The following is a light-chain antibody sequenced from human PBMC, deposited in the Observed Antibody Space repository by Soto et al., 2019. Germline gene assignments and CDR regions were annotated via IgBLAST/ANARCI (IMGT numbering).Light chain of an antibody. Sequence: DIQMTQSPSSLSASVGDRVTITCRASQSITYWLAWYQQKPGRAPKLLIYDVFNLQSRVPSRFRGSGSGTEFTLTISSLQPDDSATYYCQQYHSFSFTFGQGNKLEIK. J-gene: IGKJ2*01. CDR2: DVF. CDR1: QSITYW. V-gene: IGKV1-5*01. CDR3: QQYHSFSFT.